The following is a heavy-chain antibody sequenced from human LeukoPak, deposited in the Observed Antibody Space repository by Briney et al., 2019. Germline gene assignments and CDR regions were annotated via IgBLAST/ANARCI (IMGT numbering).Heavy chain of an antibody. CDR2: IYYGGSS. Sequence: SETLSLTCTVSGGSISSSSYYWGWIRQPPGKGLEWIGSIYYGGSSYYNPSLKSRVSISVDTSNNQFSLKVNSVTAADTAVYYCARSFGHFDYWGQGTLVTVSS. D-gene: IGHD3-10*01. CDR1: GGSISSSSYY. CDR3: ARSFGHFDY. V-gene: IGHV4-39*07. J-gene: IGHJ4*02.